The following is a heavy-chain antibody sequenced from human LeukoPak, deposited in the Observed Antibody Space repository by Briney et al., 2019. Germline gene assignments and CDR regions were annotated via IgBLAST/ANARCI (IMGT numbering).Heavy chain of an antibody. CDR1: GGSISSYY. CDR3: AREGPDNWFDP. Sequence: SETLSLTCTVSGGSISSYYWSWIRQPPGKGLKWIGYIYYSGSTNYNPSLKSRVTISVDTSKNRFSLKLSSVTAAVTAVYYCAREGPDNWFDPWGQGTLDTVSS. CDR2: IYYSGST. J-gene: IGHJ5*02. V-gene: IGHV4-59*01.